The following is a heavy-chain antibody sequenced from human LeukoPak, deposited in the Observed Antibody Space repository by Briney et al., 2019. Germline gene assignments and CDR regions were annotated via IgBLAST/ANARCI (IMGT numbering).Heavy chain of an antibody. CDR1: GFTFSSYG. Sequence: GGSLRLSCAASGFTFSSYGMHWVRQAPGKGLGWVAVISYDGSNKYYADSVKGRFTISRDNSKNTLYLQMNSLRAEDTAVYYCAKGEPWHIVGGDIWGQGTMVTVSS. D-gene: IGHD2-21*01. V-gene: IGHV3-30*18. CDR2: ISYDGSNK. J-gene: IGHJ3*02. CDR3: AKGEPWHIVGGDI.